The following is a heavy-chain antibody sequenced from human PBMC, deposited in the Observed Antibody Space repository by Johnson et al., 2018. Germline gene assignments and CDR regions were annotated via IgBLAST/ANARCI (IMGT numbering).Heavy chain of an antibody. CDR3: ANLVTYNAFDI. CDR2: ITWNRGSI. Sequence: VQLVQSGGGLVQPGRSLSLSCAASGFTFDDYPMHWVRQAPGKGLEWVSGITWNRGSIGSGDSVRGRFPISRDHAKNSLYLQMNSLRPEDTALYYCANLVTYNAFDIWGQGTMVTVSS. CDR1: GFTFDDYP. D-gene: IGHD2-8*02. V-gene: IGHV3-9*01. J-gene: IGHJ3*02.